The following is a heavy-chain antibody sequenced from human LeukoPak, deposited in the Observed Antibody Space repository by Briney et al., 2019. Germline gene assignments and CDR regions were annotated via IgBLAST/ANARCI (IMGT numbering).Heavy chain of an antibody. CDR1: GFTFSSYG. Sequence: GGSLRLSCAASGFTFSSYGMHWVRQAPGKGLEWVAFIRYDGSNKYYADSVKGRFTISRDNSKNTLYLQMNSLRAEDTAVYYCASHALPRDYYYYYYMDVWGKGTTVTVSS. V-gene: IGHV3-30*02. CDR2: IRYDGSNK. J-gene: IGHJ6*03. D-gene: IGHD1-26*01. CDR3: ASHALPRDYYYYYYMDV.